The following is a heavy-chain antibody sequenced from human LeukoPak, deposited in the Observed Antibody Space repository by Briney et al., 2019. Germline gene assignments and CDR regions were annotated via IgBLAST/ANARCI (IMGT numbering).Heavy chain of an antibody. CDR2: IWSDGSNQ. CDR3: AKSRDGYNQVDY. CDR1: GFTFSVYG. J-gene: IGHJ4*02. V-gene: IGHV3-33*06. Sequence: PGRSLSLSCAASGFTFSVYGMHWVRQAPGKGLEWLAVIWSDGSNQYYADSLRGRFTISRDNSRNTLYLQMNSLGADDTAIYYCAKSRDGYNQVDYWGQGILVAVSS. D-gene: IGHD5-24*01.